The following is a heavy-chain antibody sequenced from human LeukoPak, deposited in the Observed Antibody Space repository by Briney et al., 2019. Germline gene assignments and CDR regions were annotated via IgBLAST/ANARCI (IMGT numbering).Heavy chain of an antibody. J-gene: IGHJ4*02. D-gene: IGHD2-21*02. CDR3: ATRGYCGYDCYFYFDF. Sequence: ASVKVSCKASGYTFTSYDINWVRQATGQGLEWMGWMNPNSGNTGYAQKFQGRVTMTRNTSISTAYMELSSLRSEDTAVYYCATRGYCGYDCYFYFDFWGQGTLVSVSS. CDR1: GYTFTSYD. V-gene: IGHV1-8*01. CDR2: MNPNSGNT.